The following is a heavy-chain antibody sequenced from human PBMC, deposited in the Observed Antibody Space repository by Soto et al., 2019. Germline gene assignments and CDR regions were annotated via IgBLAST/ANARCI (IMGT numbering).Heavy chain of an antibody. D-gene: IGHD1-26*01. CDR3: GRSRVGATGEMHYTAMAV. V-gene: IGHV1-3*01. CDR2: INAANGNT. Sequence: QVQLVQSGAEVKKPGASVQASCKASGYTFTTYALHWVRQARGERLEWMGWINAANGNTKYSKKYQGRSTIPGDTSASRTYRELSSLRSKATAFYNGGRSRVGATGEMHYTAMAVWGQGTTVTVSS. J-gene: IGHJ6*02. CDR1: GYTFTTYA.